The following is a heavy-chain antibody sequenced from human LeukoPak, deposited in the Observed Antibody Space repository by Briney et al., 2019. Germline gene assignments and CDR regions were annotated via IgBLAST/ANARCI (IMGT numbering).Heavy chain of an antibody. V-gene: IGHV1-2*02. CDR3: ARAGGYSSGWYGPNDAFDI. D-gene: IGHD6-19*01. Sequence: ASVKVSCKASGYTFTGYYMHWVRQAPGQGLEWMGWINPNSGGTNYAQKFQGRVTMTRDTSISTAYMELSRLRSDDTAVYYCARAGGYSSGWYGPNDAFDIWGQGTMVTVSS. CDR1: GYTFTGYY. CDR2: INPNSGGT. J-gene: IGHJ3*02.